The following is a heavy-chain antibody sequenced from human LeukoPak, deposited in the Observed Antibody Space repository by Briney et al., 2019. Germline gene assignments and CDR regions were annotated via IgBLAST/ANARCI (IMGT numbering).Heavy chain of an antibody. J-gene: IGHJ4*02. V-gene: IGHV3-23*01. D-gene: IGHD3-22*01. Sequence: QSGGSLRLSCAASGFTFSSYAMSWVRQAPGKGLEWVSAISGSGGSTYYADSVKGRSTISRDNSKNTLYLQMNSLRAEDTAVYYCAKGLYYYDSSGYLFDYWGQGTLVTVSS. CDR2: ISGSGGST. CDR3: AKGLYYYDSSGYLFDY. CDR1: GFTFSSYA.